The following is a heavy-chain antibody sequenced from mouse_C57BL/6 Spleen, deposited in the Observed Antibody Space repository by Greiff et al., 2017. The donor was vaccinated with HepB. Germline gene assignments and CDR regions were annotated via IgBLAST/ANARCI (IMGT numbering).Heavy chain of an antibody. CDR1: GYSFTGYY. V-gene: IGHV1-42*01. J-gene: IGHJ4*01. D-gene: IGHD4-1*01. CDR2: INPSTGGT. CDR3: ARPKWDRGYAMDY. Sequence: EVQLQQSGPELVKPGASVKISCKASGYSFTGYYMNWVKQSPEKSLEWIGEINPSTGGTTYNQKFKAKATLTVDKSSSTAYMQLKSLTSEDSAVYYCARPKWDRGYAMDYWGQGTSVTVSS.